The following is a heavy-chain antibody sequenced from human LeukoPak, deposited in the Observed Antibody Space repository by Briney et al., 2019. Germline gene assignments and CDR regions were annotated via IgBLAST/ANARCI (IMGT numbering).Heavy chain of an antibody. J-gene: IGHJ4*02. D-gene: IGHD3-22*01. CDR1: GGSISSYY. CDR2: IYYSGST. Sequence: SETLSLTCTVSGGSISSYYWSWIRQPPGKGLEWIGYIYYSGSTNYNPSLKSRVTISVDTSKNQFSLKLSSVTAADTAVYYCASLYDSSGTIDYWGQGTLVTVSS. V-gene: IGHV4-59*08. CDR3: ASLYDSSGTIDY.